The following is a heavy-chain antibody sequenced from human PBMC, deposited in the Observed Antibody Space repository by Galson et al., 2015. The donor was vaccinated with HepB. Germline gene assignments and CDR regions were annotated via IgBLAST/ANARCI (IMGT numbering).Heavy chain of an antibody. CDR1: GFTFSSYW. J-gene: IGHJ4*02. D-gene: IGHD4-23*01. CDR3: AGYGGNPPQV. V-gene: IGHV3-74*01. CDR2: INSDGSST. Sequence: SLRLSCAASGFTFSSYWMHWVRHVPGKGLVWVSRINSDGSSTTYADSVKGRFTISRDNAKNTLYLQMNSLRAEDTAVYYCAGYGGNPPQVWGQGTLVTVSS.